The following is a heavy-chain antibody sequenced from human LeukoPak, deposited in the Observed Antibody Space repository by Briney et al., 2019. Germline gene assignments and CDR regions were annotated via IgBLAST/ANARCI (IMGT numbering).Heavy chain of an antibody. CDR2: KSYDGSNK. CDR3: ARDPARRGYYYYMVV. J-gene: IGHJ6*03. V-gene: IGHV3-30*01. Sequence: GGSLRLSCAASGFNFSSYAMHWVRQAPGKGLEWVAVKSYDGSNKYYADSVKGRFTISRDNSKNTLYLQMNSLRAEDTAVYYCARDPARRGYYYYMVVWGKGTTVTVSS. D-gene: IGHD6-6*01. CDR1: GFNFSSYA.